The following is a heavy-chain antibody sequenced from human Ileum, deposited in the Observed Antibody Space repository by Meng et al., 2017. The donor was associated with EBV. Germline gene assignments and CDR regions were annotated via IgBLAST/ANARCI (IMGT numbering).Heavy chain of an antibody. CDR2: ISDNGVRT. D-gene: IGHD1-26*01. Sequence: EVQVVESGGGLVQPGGSLSLPCSASGFTFNSYGMAWVRQAPGKGLEWVSVISDNGVRTAYADSVKGRFTISRDNSKNTLYLQMNSLRAGDTAVYYCAKEEMRVGATRAFDYWGQGALVTVSS. J-gene: IGHJ4*02. V-gene: IGHV3-23*04. CDR3: AKEEMRVGATRAFDY. CDR1: GFTFNSYG.